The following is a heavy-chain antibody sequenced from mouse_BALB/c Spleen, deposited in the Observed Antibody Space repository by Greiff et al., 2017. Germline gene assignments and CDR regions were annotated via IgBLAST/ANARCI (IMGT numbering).Heavy chain of an antibody. V-gene: IGHV14-3*02. J-gene: IGHJ2*01. D-gene: IGHD1-1*01. CDR3: ARGTTVVATNFDY. CDR2: IDPANGNT. CDR1: GFNIKDTY. Sequence: VQLQQSGAELVKPGASVKLSCTASGFNIKDTYMHWVKQRPEQGLEWIGRIDPANGNTKYDPKFQGKATITADTSSNTAYLQLSSLTSEDTAVYYCARGTTVVATNFDYWGQGTTLTVSS.